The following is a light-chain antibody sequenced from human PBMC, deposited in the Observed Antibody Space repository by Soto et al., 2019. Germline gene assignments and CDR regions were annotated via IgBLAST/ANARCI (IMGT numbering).Light chain of an antibody. Sequence: EIVMTKSPATLSVSPGERATLSCRASQSVSSNLAWYQQKPGQAPRLLIYGASTRATGIPARFSGSGSGTEFTLTNSSLQSEDFAAYYCQQYNNWPPITFGQGTRLEIK. CDR3: QQYNNWPPIT. J-gene: IGKJ5*01. CDR2: GAS. V-gene: IGKV3-15*01. CDR1: QSVSSN.